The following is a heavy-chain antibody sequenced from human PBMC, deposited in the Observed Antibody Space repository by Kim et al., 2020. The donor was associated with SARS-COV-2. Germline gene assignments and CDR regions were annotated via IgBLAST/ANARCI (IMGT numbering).Heavy chain of an antibody. J-gene: IGHJ5*02. V-gene: IGHV3-74*03. CDR2: INPDGRST. D-gene: IGHD2-15*01. CDR1: GFTFSSYW. CDR3: AIPLYCSVGTCYNCFDP. Sequence: GGSLRLSCAASGFTFSSYWMHWVRQAPGKGLVWVSRINPDGRSTTDADSVKGRFTISRDNAKNTLYLQMNSLGAEDTAMYYCAIPLYCSVGTCYNCFDPWGHGTLVTVSS.